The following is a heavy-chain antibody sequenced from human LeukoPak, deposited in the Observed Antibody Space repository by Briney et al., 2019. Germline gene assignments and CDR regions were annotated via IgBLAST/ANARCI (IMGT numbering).Heavy chain of an antibody. Sequence: GGSLRLSCVASGFTFSSYGMHWVRQAPGKGLEWVAFIWYDGSNKYYADSVKGRFTISRDNSKNTLSLQMNSLRAEDTAVYYCARAKAEYQLLYASYFDYWGQGTLVTVSS. CDR1: GFTFSSYG. CDR2: IWYDGSNK. CDR3: ARAKAEYQLLYASYFDY. V-gene: IGHV3-33*01. J-gene: IGHJ4*02. D-gene: IGHD2-2*02.